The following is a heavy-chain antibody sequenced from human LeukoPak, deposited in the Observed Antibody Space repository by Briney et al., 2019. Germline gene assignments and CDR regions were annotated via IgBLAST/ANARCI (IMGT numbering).Heavy chain of an antibody. CDR3: AKDAQRGFDYSNSLEY. D-gene: IGHD4-11*01. Sequence: PGRSLRLSCAASGFTFSHYGMHWLRQAPGRGLEWVAVIWNDGSNKYYADSVKGRFTISRDNSQNTVDLHMNSLRAEDTAVYYCAKDAQRGFDYSNSLEYWGQGTLVTASS. J-gene: IGHJ4*02. CDR2: IWNDGSNK. V-gene: IGHV3-33*06. CDR1: GFTFSHYG.